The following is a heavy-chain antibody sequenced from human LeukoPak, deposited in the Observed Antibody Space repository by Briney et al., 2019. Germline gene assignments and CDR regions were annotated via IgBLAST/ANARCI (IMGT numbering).Heavy chain of an antibody. V-gene: IGHV4-59*01. CDR1: GGSISSYY. Sequence: SETLSLTCTVSGGSISSYYWSWIRQPPGKGLEWIGYMYYSGSTNYNPSLKSRVTIPVDTSKNQFSLKLSSVTAADTAVYYCASGLGVYYDSSGYELGYWGQGTLVTVSS. D-gene: IGHD3-22*01. CDR3: ASGLGVYYDSSGYELGY. J-gene: IGHJ4*02. CDR2: MYYSGST.